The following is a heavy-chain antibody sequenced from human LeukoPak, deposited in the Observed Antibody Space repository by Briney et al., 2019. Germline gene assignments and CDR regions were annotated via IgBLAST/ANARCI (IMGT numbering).Heavy chain of an antibody. V-gene: IGHV3-30-3*01. CDR3: ARSYCSSTSCYHNWFDP. CDR1: GFTFSSYA. J-gene: IGHJ5*02. Sequence: PGRSLRLSCAASGFTFSSYAMHWVRQAPGKGLEWVAVRSYDGSNKYYADSVKGRFTISRDNSKNTLYLQMNSLRAEDTAVYYCARSYCSSTSCYHNWFDPWGQGTLVTVSS. D-gene: IGHD2-2*01. CDR2: RSYDGSNK.